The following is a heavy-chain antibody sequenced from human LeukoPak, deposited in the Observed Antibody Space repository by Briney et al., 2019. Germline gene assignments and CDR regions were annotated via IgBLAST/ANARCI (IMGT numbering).Heavy chain of an antibody. CDR3: AKDSSDYEGPVDY. D-gene: IGHD5-12*01. Sequence: GGSLRLSCAASGFTFDDYAMHWVRQAPGKGLEWVSGISWNSGSIGYADSVKGRFTISRDNAKNSLYLQMNSLSAEDTALYYCAKDSSDYEGPVDYWGQGTLVTVSS. CDR2: ISWNSGSI. J-gene: IGHJ4*02. CDR1: GFTFDDYA. V-gene: IGHV3-9*01.